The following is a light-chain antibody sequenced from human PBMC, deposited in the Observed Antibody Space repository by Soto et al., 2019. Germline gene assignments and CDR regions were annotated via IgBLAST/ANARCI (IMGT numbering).Light chain of an antibody. CDR3: QQYGSSART. Sequence: EIVLTQSPATLSVSPGERATLSCRASQSVSSNLAWYQQKPGQAPRLLIYGASSRATGIPDRFSGSGSGTDFTLTISRLEPEEFAVYYCQQYGSSARTFDQGTKVDIK. V-gene: IGKV3-20*01. J-gene: IGKJ1*01. CDR1: QSVSSN. CDR2: GAS.